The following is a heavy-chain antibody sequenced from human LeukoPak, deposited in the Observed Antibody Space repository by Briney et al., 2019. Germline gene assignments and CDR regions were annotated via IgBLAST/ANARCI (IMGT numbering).Heavy chain of an antibody. CDR2: IYYSGST. V-gene: IGHV4-59*08. J-gene: IGHJ6*02. D-gene: IGHD4-17*01. CDR1: GGSISSYY. Sequence: SETLSLTCTVSGGSISSYYWSWIRKPPGKGLEWIGYIYYSGSTNYNPSLKSRVTISVDTSKNQFSLKLSSVTAADTAVYYCARRLTVSHGYGMDVWGQGTTVTVSS. CDR3: ARRLTVSHGYGMDV.